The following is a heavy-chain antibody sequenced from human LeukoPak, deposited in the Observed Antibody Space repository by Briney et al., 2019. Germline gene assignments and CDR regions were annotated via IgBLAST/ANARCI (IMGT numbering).Heavy chain of an antibody. J-gene: IGHJ4*02. V-gene: IGHV6-1*01. CDR2: TYYRSTWYN. Sequence: SQTLSLTCAISGDSVSSNSAAWNWIRQSPSRGLEWLGRTYYRSTWYNDYAVSVESRITINPDTSKNQFSLKLSSVTAADTAVYYCARHFFPSDSGSFRTPFDYWGQGALVTVSS. CDR1: GDSVSSNSAA. CDR3: ARHFFPSDSGSFRTPFDY. D-gene: IGHD3-10*01.